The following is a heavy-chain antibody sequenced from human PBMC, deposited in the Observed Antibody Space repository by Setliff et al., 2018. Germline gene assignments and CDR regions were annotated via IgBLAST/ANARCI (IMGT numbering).Heavy chain of an antibody. J-gene: IGHJ5*02. CDR1: GLSYSNYW. Sequence: GGSLRLSCTASGLSYSNYWVSWVRQAPGKGLEWLASINPGGSEKYYVDSVRGRFTISRDNARNSLSLQMNSLRSDDTAVYYCGRGGWFANWGQGTLVTVSS. CDR2: INPGGSEK. CDR3: GRGGWFAN. V-gene: IGHV3-7*01.